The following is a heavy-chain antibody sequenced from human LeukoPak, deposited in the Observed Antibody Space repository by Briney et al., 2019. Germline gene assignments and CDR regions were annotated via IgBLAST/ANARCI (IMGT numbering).Heavy chain of an antibody. Sequence: SETLSLTCTVSGGSISSSSYYWGWIRQPPGKGLEWIGSIYYSGSTYYNPSLKSRVTISVDTSKNQFSLKLSSVTAADTAVYYCARAGVDTAMGTYYFDYWGQGTLVTVSS. D-gene: IGHD5-18*01. V-gene: IGHV4-39*07. CDR3: ARAGVDTAMGTYYFDY. J-gene: IGHJ4*02. CDR2: IYYSGST. CDR1: GGSISSSSYY.